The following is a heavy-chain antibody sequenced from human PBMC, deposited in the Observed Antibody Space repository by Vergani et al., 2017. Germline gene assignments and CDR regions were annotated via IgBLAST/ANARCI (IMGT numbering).Heavy chain of an antibody. Sequence: VQLLESGGGLVQPGGSLKLSCAASGFTFSSYTISWVRQAPGQGLGWMGRIIPILGIANYAQKFQGRVTITADKSTSTAYMELSSLRSEDTAVYYCARARWAGYGSGIYYFDYWGQGTLVTVSS. CDR2: IIPILGIA. V-gene: IGHV1-69*09. J-gene: IGHJ4*02. CDR3: ARARWAGYGSGIYYFDY. D-gene: IGHD3-10*01. CDR1: GFTFSSYT.